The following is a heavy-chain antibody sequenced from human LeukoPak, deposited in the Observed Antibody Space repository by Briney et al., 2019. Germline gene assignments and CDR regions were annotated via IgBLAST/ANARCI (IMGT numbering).Heavy chain of an antibody. V-gene: IGHV3-33*01. J-gene: IGHJ5*02. CDR2: IWHDGNRK. CDR1: GFTFSSYD. Sequence: GGSLRLSCAASGFTFSSYDMHWVRRAPGKRLEWVASIWHDGNRKYHADSVEGRFTISRDNSKNTVYVQMNSLRADDTAVYYCTRAAGITGTSRDNWFDPWGQGTLVIVSS. CDR3: TRAAGITGTSRDNWFDP. D-gene: IGHD1/OR15-1a*01.